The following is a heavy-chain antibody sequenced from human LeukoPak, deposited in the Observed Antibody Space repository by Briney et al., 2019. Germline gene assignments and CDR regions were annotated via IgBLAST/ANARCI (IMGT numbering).Heavy chain of an antibody. D-gene: IGHD1-1*01. CDR3: ARFNDWDGTPDY. J-gene: IGHJ4*02. Sequence: SVKVSCKASGYTFSSSYGISWVRQAPAQGLEWMGWISGYTGNTNYGQKVQGRVAMTTDTSTSTAYMELTSLRSDDTAVYYCARFNDWDGTPDYWGQGTLVTVSS. V-gene: IGHV1-18*01. CDR2: ISGYTGNT. CDR1: GYTFSSSYG.